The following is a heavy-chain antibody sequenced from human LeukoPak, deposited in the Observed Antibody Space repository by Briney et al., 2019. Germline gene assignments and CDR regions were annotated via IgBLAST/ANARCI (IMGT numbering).Heavy chain of an antibody. CDR3: ARGYYYSGTYYFSFFDY. J-gene: IGHJ4*02. CDR2: INQDDSQI. CDR1: GFTFNKYW. Sequence: GGSPRLSCAASGFTFNKYWLTWVRQAPGKGLEWVANINQDDSQIYYLESVEGRFTITRDNAKNSLHLQMNSLRAEDTAIYYCARGYYYSGTYYFSFFDYWGQGTLVPVSS. D-gene: IGHD3-10*01. V-gene: IGHV3-7*01.